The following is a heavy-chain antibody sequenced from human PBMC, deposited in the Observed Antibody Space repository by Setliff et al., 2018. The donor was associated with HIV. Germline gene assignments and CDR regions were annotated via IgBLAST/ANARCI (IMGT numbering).Heavy chain of an antibody. D-gene: IGHD7-27*01. Sequence: SETLSLTCTVSGGPISTNDYYWGFIRQSPGKGLEWIASVHYGGSIFYNPSLKSRVTLSVGTSKRQFSLRLSSVTAADTAVYYCARHHQTGFYYYYMDIWGKGTTVTVSS. V-gene: IGHV4-39*01. CDR1: GGPISTNDYY. J-gene: IGHJ6*03. CDR2: VHYGGSI. CDR3: ARHHQTGFYYYYMDI.